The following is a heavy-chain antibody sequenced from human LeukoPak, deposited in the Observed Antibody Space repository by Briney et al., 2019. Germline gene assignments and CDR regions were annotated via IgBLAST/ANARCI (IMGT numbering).Heavy chain of an antibody. CDR1: DGSFSGYY. J-gene: IGHJ4*02. CDR3: ARVAAAGNYYFDY. CDR2: IYYSGST. V-gene: IGHV4-34*11. Sequence: PSETLSLTCAVYDGSFSGYYWSWIRQPPGKRLEWIGYIYYSGSTNYNPSLKSRVTISVDTSKNQFSLKLSSVTAADTAVYFCARVAAAGNYYFDYWGQGTLVTVSS. D-gene: IGHD6-13*01.